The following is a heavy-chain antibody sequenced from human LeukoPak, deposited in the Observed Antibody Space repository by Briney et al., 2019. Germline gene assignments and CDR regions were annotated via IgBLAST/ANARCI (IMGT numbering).Heavy chain of an antibody. D-gene: IGHD6-13*01. CDR1: GFTFSTYA. V-gene: IGHV3-23*01. Sequence: GGSLRLSCAASGFTFSTYAMNWVRQAPGKGLEWVSAISGSATGSVTTYYTDSVKGRFTISRDNAKNSLYLQMNSLRAEDTAVYYCARDSGIAAGFDYWGQGTLVTVSS. CDR3: ARDSGIAAGFDY. J-gene: IGHJ4*02. CDR2: ISGSATGSVTT.